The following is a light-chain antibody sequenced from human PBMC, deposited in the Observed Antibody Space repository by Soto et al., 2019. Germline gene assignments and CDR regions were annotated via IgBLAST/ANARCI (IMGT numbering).Light chain of an antibody. CDR3: AAWDGSLNGVV. CDR2: TNN. J-gene: IGLJ2*01. V-gene: IGLV1-44*01. CDR1: SSNIGSNT. Sequence: QTVVTQPPSASGTPGQRVTISCSGSSSNIGSNTVNWYQQLPGTAPKLLIHTNNQRPSGVPDRLSGSTSGTSASLAISGLQSEDEADYYCAAWDGSLNGVVFGGWTKLTVL.